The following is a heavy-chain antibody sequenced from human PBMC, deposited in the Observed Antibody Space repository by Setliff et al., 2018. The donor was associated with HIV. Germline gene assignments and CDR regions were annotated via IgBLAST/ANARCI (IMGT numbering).Heavy chain of an antibody. CDR1: GGSFSGYY. V-gene: IGHV4-34*01. J-gene: IGHJ1*01. CDR2: IYHSGSA. D-gene: IGHD3-10*02. CDR3: ASSRSLFGEEYFHH. Sequence: PSETLSLTCAVYGGSFSGYYWGWIRQPPGKGLEWIGSIYHSGSASHNPSLKSRITISVDTSKNQFSLKLRSVTAADTAVYYCASSRSLFGEEYFHHWGQGTLVTVSS.